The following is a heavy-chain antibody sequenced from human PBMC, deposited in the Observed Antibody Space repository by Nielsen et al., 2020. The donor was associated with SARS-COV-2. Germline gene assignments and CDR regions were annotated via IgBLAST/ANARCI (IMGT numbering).Heavy chain of an antibody. Sequence: ASVKVSCKVSGYTLTELSMHWVRQAPGKGLEWMGGFDPEDGETIYAQKFQGRVTMTEDTSTDTAYMELSSLRSEDTAVYYCASGGSLNNWFDPWGQGTLVTISS. D-gene: IGHD1-26*01. J-gene: IGHJ5*02. CDR2: FDPEDGET. CDR1: GYTLTELS. V-gene: IGHV1-24*01. CDR3: ASGGSLNNWFDP.